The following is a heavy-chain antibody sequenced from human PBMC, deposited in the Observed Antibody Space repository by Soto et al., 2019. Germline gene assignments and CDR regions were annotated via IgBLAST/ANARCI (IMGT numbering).Heavy chain of an antibody. D-gene: IGHD3-3*01. CDR3: ARDKSRGREWPAGY. V-gene: IGHV3-74*01. CDR1: GFTFSSYW. CDR2: INSDGSST. Sequence: GGSMRLSCAASGFTFSSYWMHWVRQAPGKGLVWVSRINSDGSSTSYADSVKGRFTISRDNAKNTLYLQMNSLRAEDTAVYYCARDKSRGREWPAGYWGQGTLVTVSS. J-gene: IGHJ4*02.